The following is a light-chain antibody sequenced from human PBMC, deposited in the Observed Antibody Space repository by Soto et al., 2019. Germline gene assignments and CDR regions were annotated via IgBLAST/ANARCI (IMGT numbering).Light chain of an antibody. Sequence: DIQMTQSPSTLSAFVGDRVTITCRASQSIRSLLAWYQQKPGRAPTLLIYKASTLESGVPSRFSGSGSGTEFTLTISSLQPDDFATYYCQQYNSYPLTFGQGTRLEIK. CDR3: QQYNSYPLT. V-gene: IGKV1-5*03. J-gene: IGKJ5*01. CDR2: KAS. CDR1: QSIRSL.